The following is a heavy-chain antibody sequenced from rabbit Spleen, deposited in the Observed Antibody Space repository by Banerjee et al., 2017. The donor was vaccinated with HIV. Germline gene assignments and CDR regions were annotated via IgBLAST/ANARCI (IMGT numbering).Heavy chain of an antibody. CDR2: VDSGDGDT. D-gene: IGHD1-1*01. J-gene: IGHJ2*01. V-gene: IGHV1S45*01. Sequence: QQQLEESEGGLVKPGGTLTLTCTASGFSFSNIYWICWVRQAPGKGLEWIACVDSGDGDTYYANWAKGRFTISKTSSTTVTLQMTSLTAADTATYFCARNYVNVFDPWGPGTLVTVS. CDR3: ARNYVNVFDP. CDR1: GFSFSNIYW.